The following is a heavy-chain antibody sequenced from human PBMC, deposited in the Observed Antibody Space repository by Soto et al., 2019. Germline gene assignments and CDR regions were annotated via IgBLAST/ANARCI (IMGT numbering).Heavy chain of an antibody. V-gene: IGHV4-4*02. J-gene: IGHJ6*02. D-gene: IGHD2-15*01. Sequence: PSETLSLTCAVSGGSISSSNWWSWVRQPPGKGLEWIGEIYHSGSTNYNPSLKSRVTISVDKSKNQFSLKLSSVTAADTAVYYCARGVVVAARDYYYYGMDVWGQGTTVTVSS. CDR1: GGSISSSNW. CDR2: IYHSGST. CDR3: ARGVVVAARDYYYYGMDV.